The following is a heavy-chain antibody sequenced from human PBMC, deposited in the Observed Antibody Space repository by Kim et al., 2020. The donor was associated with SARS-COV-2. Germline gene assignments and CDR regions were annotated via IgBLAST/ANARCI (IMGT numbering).Heavy chain of an antibody. CDR1: GFTFSSYW. D-gene: IGHD5-12*01. V-gene: IGHV3-7*03. CDR3: VRVKGATINTFDI. J-gene: IGHJ3*02. CDR2: IKEDGSEK. Sequence: GGSLRLSCPASGFTFSSYWMTWVRQAPGKGLEWVANIKEDGSEKSYLDSVKGRFTISRDNARNSLYLQMSSLRAEDTAVYHCVRVKGATINTFDIWGQGTMVTVSS.